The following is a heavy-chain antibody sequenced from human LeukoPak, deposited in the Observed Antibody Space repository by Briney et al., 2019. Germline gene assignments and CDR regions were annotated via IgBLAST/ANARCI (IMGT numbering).Heavy chain of an antibody. Sequence: GGSLRLSCVASGFTLSTYGMHWVRQAPGKGLEWVAFIRYDGSDEFYGDSVKGRFTTSRDNSKNTLYLQMSRLRVEDTAVYYCAKDLDCSGGTCHKAFDCWGQGTLVTVSS. CDR2: IRYDGSDE. V-gene: IGHV3-30*02. CDR1: GFTLSTYG. D-gene: IGHD2-15*01. CDR3: AKDLDCSGGTCHKAFDC. J-gene: IGHJ4*02.